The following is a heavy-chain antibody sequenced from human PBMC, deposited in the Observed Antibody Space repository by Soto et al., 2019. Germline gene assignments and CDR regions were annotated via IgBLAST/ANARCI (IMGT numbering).Heavy chain of an antibody. CDR1: GDSVSSNSAA. D-gene: IGHD2-15*01. V-gene: IGHV6-1*01. J-gene: IGHJ6*02. Sequence: SQTLSLTCAISGDSVSSNSAAWNWIRQSPSRGLEWLGRTYYRSKWYNDYVVSVKSRTTINPDTSKNQFSLQLNSVNPEDTAVYYCVFSVGYCSGGSCYHYGMDVWGQGTTVTVSS. CDR2: TYYRSKWYN. CDR3: VFSVGYCSGGSCYHYGMDV.